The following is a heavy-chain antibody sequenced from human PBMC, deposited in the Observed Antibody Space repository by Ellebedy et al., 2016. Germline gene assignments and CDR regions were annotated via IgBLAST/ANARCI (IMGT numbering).Heavy chain of an antibody. J-gene: IGHJ4*02. CDR1: GFTVNSNH. V-gene: IGHV3-53*01. CDR2: FDSGGSK. CDR3: ARDRPVAGTGIPFDS. D-gene: IGHD6-19*01. Sequence: GESLKISXAASGFTVNSNHMSWVRQAPGKGLEWVSIFDSGGSKSYADSVKGRFIISKDISKNTLYLQMNSLRAEDTALYFCARDRPVAGTGIPFDSWGQGTLVTVSS.